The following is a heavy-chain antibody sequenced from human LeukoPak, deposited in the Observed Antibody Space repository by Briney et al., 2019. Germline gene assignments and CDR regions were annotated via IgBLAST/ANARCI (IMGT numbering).Heavy chain of an antibody. CDR3: AYTLS. CDR2: ISGSGSST. CDR1: GFTLNENY. Sequence: GGSLRLSCEASGFTLNENYVSWVRQAPGKGLEWVSAISGSGSSTYYADSVKGRFTISRDNSKNTLSLQMNSLRAEDTAIYFCAYTLSWGQGTLVTVSS. D-gene: IGHD4-11*01. J-gene: IGHJ4*02. V-gene: IGHV3-23*01.